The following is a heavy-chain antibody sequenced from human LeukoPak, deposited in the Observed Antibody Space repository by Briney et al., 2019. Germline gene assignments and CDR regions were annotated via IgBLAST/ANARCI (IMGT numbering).Heavy chain of an antibody. J-gene: IGHJ3*02. V-gene: IGHV3-11*01. CDR2: ISSSGSTI. CDR1: GFTFSDYY. CDR3: ARESGAYCGGDCYYDAFDI. D-gene: IGHD2-21*02. Sequence: GGSLRLSCAASGFTFSDYYMSWIRQAPGKGLECVSYISSSGSTIYYADSVQGRFTISRDNAKNSLYLQMNSLRAEDTAVYYCARESGAYCGGDCYYDAFDIWGQGTMVTVSS.